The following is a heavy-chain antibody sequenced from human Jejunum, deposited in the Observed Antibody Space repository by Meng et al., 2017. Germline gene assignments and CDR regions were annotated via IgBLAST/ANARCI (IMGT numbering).Heavy chain of an antibody. CDR1: GFTFSRFW. CDR3: ARVENWNNGYGMDV. J-gene: IGHJ6*02. D-gene: IGHD1/OR15-1a*01. V-gene: IGHV3-7*01. Sequence: GESLKISCAASGFTFSRFWMSWVRQAPGKGLEWVANIKEDGSEKHYVDSVKGRFTISREDAKNSLFLQMNSLRAEDSAVYYCARVENWNNGYGMDVWGQGTTVTVSS. CDR2: IKEDGSEK.